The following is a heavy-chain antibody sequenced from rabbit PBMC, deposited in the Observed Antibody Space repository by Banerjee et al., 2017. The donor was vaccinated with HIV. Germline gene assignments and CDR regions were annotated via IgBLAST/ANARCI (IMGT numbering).Heavy chain of an antibody. CDR1: GIDFSSYG. D-gene: IGHD6-1*01. CDR2: IYTGDGDT. J-gene: IGHJ6*01. V-gene: IGHV1S45*01. Sequence: QEQLVESGGGLVQPGGSLNLSCKGSGIDFSSYGISWVRQAPGKGLEWIACIYTGDGDTYYANWAKGRFTISKTSSTTVTLQMTSLTAADTATYFCARDRDATVPGYGYDLWGPGTLVTVS. CDR3: ARDRDATVPGYGYDL.